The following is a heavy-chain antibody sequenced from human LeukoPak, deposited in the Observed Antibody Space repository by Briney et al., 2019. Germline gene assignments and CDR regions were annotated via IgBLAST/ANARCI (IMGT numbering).Heavy chain of an antibody. CDR1: GFTFSSYG. Sequence: PGGSLRLSCAASGFTFSSYGMHWVRQAPGKGLEWVAFIRYDGSNKYYADSVKGRFTISRDNSKNTLYLQMNSLRAEDTAVYYCAKDLWERVVVVARHDYWGQGTLVTVSS. D-gene: IGHD2-15*01. CDR2: IRYDGSNK. CDR3: AKDLWERVVVVARHDY. J-gene: IGHJ4*02. V-gene: IGHV3-30*02.